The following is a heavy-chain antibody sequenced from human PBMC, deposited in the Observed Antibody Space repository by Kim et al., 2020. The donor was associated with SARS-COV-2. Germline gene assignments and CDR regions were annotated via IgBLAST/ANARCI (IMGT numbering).Heavy chain of an antibody. CDR1: GFTFRSYA. CDR3: GRAFDFRSDAAHDI. V-gene: IGHV3-21*01. D-gene: IGHD3-3*01. CDR2: SSSSSSHT. Sequence: GGSLRLSCAASGFTFRSYAMTWVRQAPGKGLEWVSGSSSSSSHTYYADSVKGRFTISRDNAKNSLYLQMNSLRAEDTAMHYCGRAFDFRSDAAHDIWG. J-gene: IGHJ3*02.